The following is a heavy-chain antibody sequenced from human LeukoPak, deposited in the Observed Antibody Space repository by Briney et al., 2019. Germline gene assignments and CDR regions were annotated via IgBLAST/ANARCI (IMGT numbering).Heavy chain of an antibody. V-gene: IGHV3-7*01. CDR2: IKQDGSEK. Sequence: GSLRLSCAASGFTFSSYWMSWVRQAPGKGLEWVANIKQDGSEKYYVDSVKGRFTISRDNAKNSLYLQMNSLRAEDTAVYYCASRVHSSSWYPFDYWGQGTLVTVSS. D-gene: IGHD6-13*01. CDR1: GFTFSSYW. CDR3: ASRVHSSSWYPFDY. J-gene: IGHJ4*02.